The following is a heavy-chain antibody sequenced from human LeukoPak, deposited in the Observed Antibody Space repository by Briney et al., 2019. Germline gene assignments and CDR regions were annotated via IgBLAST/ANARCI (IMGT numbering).Heavy chain of an antibody. Sequence: SVKVSCKASGGTFSNYTINWVRQAPGQGLEWMGGIIPIFHTANYAQKFQGRVTITADKSTTTAYMELSGLRSEDTAVYYCARGLGVAVTPYYFDYWGQGTLVTVSS. CDR1: GGTFSNYT. CDR2: IIPIFHTA. V-gene: IGHV1-69*06. J-gene: IGHJ4*02. D-gene: IGHD6-19*01. CDR3: ARGLGVAVTPYYFDY.